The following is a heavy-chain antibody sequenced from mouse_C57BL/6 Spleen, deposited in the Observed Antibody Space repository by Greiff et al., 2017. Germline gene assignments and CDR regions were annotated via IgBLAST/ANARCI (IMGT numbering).Heavy chain of an antibody. Sequence: QVHVKQPGAELVMPGASVKLSCKASGYTFTSYWMHWVKQRPGQGLEWIGEIDPSDSYTNYNQKFKGKSTLTVDKSSSTAYMQLSSLTSEDSAVYYCARSGYYGFLYYFDYWGQGTTLTVSS. J-gene: IGHJ2*01. CDR1: GYTFTSYW. V-gene: IGHV1-69*01. D-gene: IGHD1-1*01. CDR3: ARSGYYGFLYYFDY. CDR2: IDPSDSYT.